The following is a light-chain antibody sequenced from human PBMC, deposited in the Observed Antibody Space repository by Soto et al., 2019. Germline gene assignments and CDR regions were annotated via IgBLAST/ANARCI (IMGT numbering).Light chain of an antibody. CDR3: QQYDNWPPYT. CDR2: GAS. V-gene: IGKV3-15*01. CDR1: QSVSTN. Sequence: EILMTQSPATLSVSPGERATLSCRASQSVSTNLAWYQQKPGQAPRLLIYGASTRATGIPARFSGSGSGTEFTLTISSLQSEDFAVYYCQQYDNWPPYTFGRGTKLEIK. J-gene: IGKJ2*01.